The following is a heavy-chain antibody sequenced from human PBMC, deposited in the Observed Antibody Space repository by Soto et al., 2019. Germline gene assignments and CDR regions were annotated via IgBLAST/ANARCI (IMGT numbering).Heavy chain of an antibody. CDR2: ISGSGGST. J-gene: IGHJ6*02. D-gene: IGHD1-26*01. Sequence: PGGSLRLSCAASGFTFSSYAMSWVRQAPGKGLEWVSAISGSGGSTYYADSVKGRFTISRDNSKNTLYLQMNSLRAEDTAVYYCAKVYGSYAGYYYGMDVWGQGTTVTVSS. CDR3: AKVYGSYAGYYYGMDV. V-gene: IGHV3-23*01. CDR1: GFTFSSYA.